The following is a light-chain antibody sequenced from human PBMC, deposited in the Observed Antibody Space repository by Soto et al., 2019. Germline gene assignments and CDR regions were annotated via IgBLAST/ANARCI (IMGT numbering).Light chain of an antibody. CDR2: GAS. V-gene: IGKV1-6*01. CDR3: LHDHNYPWT. CDR1: QVIRND. Sequence: AIQMTQSPSSLSASVGDRVTITCRASQVIRNDLGWYQQKPGKAPNLLIYGASILQSGVPSRFSGSGSGTDFTLTITSLQPEDFATYYCLHDHNYPWTFGQGTKVDIK. J-gene: IGKJ1*01.